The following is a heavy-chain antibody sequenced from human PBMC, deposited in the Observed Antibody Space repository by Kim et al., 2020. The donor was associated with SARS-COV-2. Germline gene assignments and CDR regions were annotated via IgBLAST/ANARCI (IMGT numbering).Heavy chain of an antibody. CDR1: GFTFSDYY. CDR3: AREYDSSGYPFHHYYYYYGMDV. CDR2: ISSSGSTI. J-gene: IGHJ6*02. D-gene: IGHD3-22*01. V-gene: IGHV3-11*01. Sequence: GGSLRLSCAASGFTFSDYYMSWIRQAPGKGLEWVSYISSSGSTIYYADSVKGRFTISRDNAKNSLYLQMNSLRAEDTAVYYCAREYDSSGYPFHHYYYYYGMDVWGQGTTVTVSS.